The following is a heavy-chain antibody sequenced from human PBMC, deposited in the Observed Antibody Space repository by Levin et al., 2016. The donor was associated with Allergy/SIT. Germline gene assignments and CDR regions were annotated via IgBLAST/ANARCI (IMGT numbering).Heavy chain of an antibody. CDR3: ARGNDYRYGILNY. V-gene: IGHV4-4*07. Sequence: SETLSLTCTVSGGSISSYYWSWIRQPAGKGLEWIGRIYTSGSTNYNPSLKSRVTMSVDTSRIQVSLKMTSVTAADTAVYYCARGNDYRYGILNYWGQGTLVTVSS. CDR1: GGSISSYY. CDR2: IYTSGST. D-gene: IGHD5-18*01. J-gene: IGHJ4*02.